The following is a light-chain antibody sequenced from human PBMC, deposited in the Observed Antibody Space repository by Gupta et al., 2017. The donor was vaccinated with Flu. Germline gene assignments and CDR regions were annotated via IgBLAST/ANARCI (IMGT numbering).Light chain of an antibody. CDR3: QKWDSSTWV. V-gene: IGLV3-1*01. Sequence: PVPSTGISCSGGKLGDNYVSWYQQKPGQSLVLVSDQDTKRPSGIPERVSGSNSGNTATLTISGTQAVDDSYFYCQKWDSSTWVLGGGTKLTVL. CDR2: QDT. CDR1: KLGDNY. J-gene: IGLJ2*01.